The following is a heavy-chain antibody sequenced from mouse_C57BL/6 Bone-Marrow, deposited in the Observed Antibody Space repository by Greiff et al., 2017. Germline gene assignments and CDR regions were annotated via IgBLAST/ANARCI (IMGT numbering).Heavy chain of an antibody. J-gene: IGHJ4*01. CDR2: IDPSDSYT. Sequence: QVQLQQPGAELVKPGASVKLSCKASGYTFTSYWMQWVKQRPGQGLEWIGEIDPSDSYTNYNQKFKGKATLTVDTSSSTAYMQLSSLTSEDSAVYYCARWLTRKGDYWGQGTSVTVSS. CDR1: GYTFTSYW. V-gene: IGHV1-50*01. D-gene: IGHD2-2*01. CDR3: ARWLTRKGDY.